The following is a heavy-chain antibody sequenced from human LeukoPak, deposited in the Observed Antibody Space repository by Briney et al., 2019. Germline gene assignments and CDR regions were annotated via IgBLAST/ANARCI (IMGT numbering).Heavy chain of an antibody. J-gene: IGHJ4*02. D-gene: IGHD3-22*01. V-gene: IGHV4-61*01. CDR2: IHYSGST. Sequence: PSETLSLTCIVSGGSISSGSHYWSWIRQPPGKGLEWIAYIHYSGSTDYNPSLKSRVTMSVDASKNQFSLRLRSVTAADTAVYYCASLTFSDTSGYGEFDYWGQGTLVTVSS. CDR1: GGSISSGSHY. CDR3: ASLTFSDTSGYGEFDY.